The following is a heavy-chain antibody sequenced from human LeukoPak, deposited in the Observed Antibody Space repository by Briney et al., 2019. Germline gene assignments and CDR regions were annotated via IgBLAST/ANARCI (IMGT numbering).Heavy chain of an antibody. CDR1: GFTFSSYG. D-gene: IGHD6-6*01. J-gene: IGHJ6*02. CDR3: TTESIAARYYYYYGMDV. CDR2: IWYDGSNK. V-gene: IGHV3-33*01. Sequence: GGSLRLSCAASGFTFSSYGMHWVRQAPGKGLEWVAVIWYDGSNKYYADSVKGRFTISRDNSKNTLYLQMNSLRAEDTAVYYCTTESIAARYYYYYGMDVWGQGTTVTVSS.